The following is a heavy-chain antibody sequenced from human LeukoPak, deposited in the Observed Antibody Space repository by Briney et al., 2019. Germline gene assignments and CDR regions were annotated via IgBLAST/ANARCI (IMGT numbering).Heavy chain of an antibody. CDR1: GGSINSGGYS. CDR3: ARADGDYGSYYGMDV. CDR2: IYHSGST. Sequence: PSETLSLTCAVSGGSINSGGYSWSWIRQPPGKGLEWIGYIYHSGSTYYNPSLKSRVTISVDRSKNQFSLKLSSVTAADTAVYYCARADGDYGSYYGMDVWGQGTTVTVSS. D-gene: IGHD4-17*01. J-gene: IGHJ6*02. V-gene: IGHV4-30-2*01.